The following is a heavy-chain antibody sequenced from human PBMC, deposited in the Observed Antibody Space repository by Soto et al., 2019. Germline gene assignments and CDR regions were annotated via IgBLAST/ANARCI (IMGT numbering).Heavy chain of an antibody. CDR2: LSFRGRT. V-gene: IGHV4-39*01. CDR3: AGHRRDEKNRLNYYGGSGYYIYRWFDP. J-gene: IGHJ5*02. CDR1: DDSFSRPDYF. Sequence: PSETLSLTCPVYDDSFSRPDYFWGWVRQAPGKGLEWIGSLSFRGRTYHNPSLRSRISMFVDTSRNQFSLTLNSVTAADTAVYYCAGHRRDEKNRLNYYGGSGYYIYRWFDPWGQGTLVTVSS. D-gene: IGHD3-22*01.